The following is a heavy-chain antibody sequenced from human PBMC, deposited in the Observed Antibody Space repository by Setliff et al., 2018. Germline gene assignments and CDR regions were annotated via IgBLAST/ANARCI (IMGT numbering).Heavy chain of an antibody. CDR2: IRYDGSNK. V-gene: IGHV3-30*02. CDR3: AKDFLEVVIAPHGMDV. D-gene: IGHD2-21*01. Sequence: GGSLRLSCAASGFTFSKYGMYWVRQAPGKGLEWVAFIRYDGSNKYYADSVKGRFTISRDNSKNILSLQMNRLRGEDTAVYYCAKDFLEVVIAPHGMDVWGQGTTVTVSS. CDR1: GFTFSKYG. J-gene: IGHJ6*02.